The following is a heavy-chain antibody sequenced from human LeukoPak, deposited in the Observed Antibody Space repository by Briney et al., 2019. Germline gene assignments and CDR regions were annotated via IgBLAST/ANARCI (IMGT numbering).Heavy chain of an antibody. CDR3: ARGGGYSYGSFDY. CDR1: GDSINDYY. Sequence: SETLSLTCTVSGDSINDYYWSWIRQSPGKGLEWIGYIYYSGSTSYNPSLKSRVTISLDTSNNHFSLKLRSVTAADTAVYYCARGGGYSYGSFDYWGQGTLVIVSS. J-gene: IGHJ4*02. V-gene: IGHV4-59*01. D-gene: IGHD5-18*01. CDR2: IYYSGST.